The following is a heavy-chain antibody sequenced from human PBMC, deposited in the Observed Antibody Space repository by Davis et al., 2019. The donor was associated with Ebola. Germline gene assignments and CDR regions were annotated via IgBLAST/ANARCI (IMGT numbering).Heavy chain of an antibody. V-gene: IGHV1-46*01. Sequence: AASVKVSCKTSGYTFASYYMHWVRQAPGQGLEWMGIINPSGDSANYAQKFQGRVTMTRDTPTSTVYMELSSLTSDDTAVYYCAKAAADQHFDYWGQGTLITVSS. CDR3: AKAAADQHFDY. J-gene: IGHJ4*02. CDR1: GYTFASYY. CDR2: INPSGDSA. D-gene: IGHD6-13*01.